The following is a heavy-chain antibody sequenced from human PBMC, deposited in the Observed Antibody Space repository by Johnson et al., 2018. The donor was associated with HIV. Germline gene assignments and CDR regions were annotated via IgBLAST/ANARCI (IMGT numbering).Heavy chain of an antibody. J-gene: IGHJ3*02. CDR2: IRYDGSNK. D-gene: IGHD6-25*01. V-gene: IGHV3-30*02. CDR3: ATFQLAAEGDAFDS. CDR1: GFTFSSYG. Sequence: QVKLVESGGGLVQPGGSLRLSCAASGFTFSSYGMHWVRQAPGKGLEWVAFIRYDGSNKYYANSVKGRFTISRDNSKNTLYLQMNSLRADDTAVSYCATFQLAAEGDAFDSWGQGTMVTVSS.